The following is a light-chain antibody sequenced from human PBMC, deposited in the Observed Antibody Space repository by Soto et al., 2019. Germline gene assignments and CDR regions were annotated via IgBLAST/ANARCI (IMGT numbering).Light chain of an antibody. J-gene: IGKJ1*01. Sequence: EIVLTQSPGTLSLSPGERATLSCRASQNIRSNYLAGYQQKPGQAPRLLIYDASSRATGIPDRFSGSGAGTDFPLTISRLEPDDIAVYYCQHYGSSFPGWAFGQGTKVEI. V-gene: IGKV3-20*01. CDR2: DAS. CDR1: QNIRSNY. CDR3: QHYGSSFPGWA.